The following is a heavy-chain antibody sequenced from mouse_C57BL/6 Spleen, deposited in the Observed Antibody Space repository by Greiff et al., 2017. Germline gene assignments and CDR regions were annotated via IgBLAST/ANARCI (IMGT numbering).Heavy chain of an antibody. CDR1: GFTFSDYG. CDR3: ARKLRSLYAMDY. J-gene: IGHJ4*01. V-gene: IGHV5-17*01. Sequence: EVQLVESGGGLVKPGGSLKLSCAASGFTFSDYGMHWVRQAPEKGLEWVAYISSGSSTIYYADTVKGRFTISRDNAKNTLFLQMTSLRSEDTAMXYCARKLRSLYAMDYWGQGTSVTVSS. CDR2: ISSGSSTI. D-gene: IGHD1-1*01.